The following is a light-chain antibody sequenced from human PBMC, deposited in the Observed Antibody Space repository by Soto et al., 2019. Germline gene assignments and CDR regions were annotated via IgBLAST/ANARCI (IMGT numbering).Light chain of an antibody. CDR2: RNN. Sequence: QSVLTQPPSASGTPGQRVTISCFGSSSNIGSNYVYWYQQLPGTAPKLLIYRNNQRPSGVPDRFSGSKSGTSASLAISGLRSEDEADYYCAAWDDSLSAVFGTGTKVTVL. CDR3: AAWDDSLSAV. J-gene: IGLJ1*01. V-gene: IGLV1-47*01. CDR1: SSNIGSNY.